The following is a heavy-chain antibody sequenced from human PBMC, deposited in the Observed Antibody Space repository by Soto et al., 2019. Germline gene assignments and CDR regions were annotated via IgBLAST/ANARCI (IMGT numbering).Heavy chain of an antibody. V-gene: IGHV3-48*02. Sequence: GGSLRLSCAASGFPFSDYSLNWVRQAPGEGLEWISYISSSSSTIYFADSLKGRFTISRDNAKNSLYLQMNSLRDEDTAVYYCASTFQYGTSTRGYPWGRFYYWGQGTLVTVAS. CDR2: ISSSSSTI. CDR3: ASTFQYGTSTRGYPWGRFYY. J-gene: IGHJ4*02. CDR1: GFPFSDYS. D-gene: IGHD2-2*01.